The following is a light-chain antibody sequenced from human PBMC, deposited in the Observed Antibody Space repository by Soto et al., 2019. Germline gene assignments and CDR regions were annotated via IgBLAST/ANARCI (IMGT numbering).Light chain of an antibody. V-gene: IGKV3D-20*02. CDR3: MQGIHWPWT. CDR1: QTVRNNY. CDR2: DAS. J-gene: IGKJ1*01. Sequence: EFVLTQSPGTLSLSPGERATLSCRASQTVRNNYLAWYQQKPGQAPRLLIYDASSRAIGIPVRFSGSGSGADFTLKISRVEAEDVGVYYCMQGIHWPWTFGQGTKVDIK.